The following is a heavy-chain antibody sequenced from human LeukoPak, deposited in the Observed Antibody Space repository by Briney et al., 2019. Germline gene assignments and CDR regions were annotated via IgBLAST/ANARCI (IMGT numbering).Heavy chain of an antibody. D-gene: IGHD1/OR15-1a*01. Sequence: GGSLRLSCAASGFTFSSYAMHWVRQAPGKGLEWVAVISYDGSNKYYADSVKGRFTISRDNSKNTLYLQMNSLRAEDTAVYYCVRDSTNFYFDYWGQGTLVTVSS. CDR1: GFTFSSYA. V-gene: IGHV3-30*04. CDR3: VRDSTNFYFDY. CDR2: ISYDGSNK. J-gene: IGHJ4*02.